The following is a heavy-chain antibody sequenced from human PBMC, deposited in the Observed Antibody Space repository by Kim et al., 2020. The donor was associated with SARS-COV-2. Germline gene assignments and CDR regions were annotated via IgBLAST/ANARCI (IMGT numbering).Heavy chain of an antibody. V-gene: IGHV1-69*01. Sequence: AQKSQGRVTITADESTGTAYMELSSLRSEDTAVYYCARRGGNWNSESFDYWGQGTLVTVSS. D-gene: IGHD2-15*01. CDR3: ARRGGNWNSESFDY. J-gene: IGHJ4*02.